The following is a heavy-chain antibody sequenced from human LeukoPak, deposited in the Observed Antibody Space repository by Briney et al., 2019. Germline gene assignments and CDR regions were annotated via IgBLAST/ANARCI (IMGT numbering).Heavy chain of an antibody. CDR1: GGSFSGYY. J-gene: IGHJ4*01. D-gene: IGHD3-10*01. CDR3: AARSYYYGSGSYSDY. CDR2: INHSGST. Sequence: PSETLSLTCAVYGGSFSGYYWSWIRQPPGKGLEWIGEINHSGSTNYNPSLKSRVIISVDTSKNQFSLKLTSVTAADTAVYYCAARSYYYGSGSYSDYWGHGTLVIVSS. V-gene: IGHV4-34*01.